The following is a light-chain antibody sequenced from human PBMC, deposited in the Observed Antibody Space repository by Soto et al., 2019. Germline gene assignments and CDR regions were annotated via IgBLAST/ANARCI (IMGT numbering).Light chain of an antibody. CDR2: EVT. CDR3: SSYTSSNTGV. V-gene: IGLV2-14*01. Sequence: QSVLTQPASVSGSPGQSITISCTGTSSDVGHYNYVSWYQHHPGKAPKLMIYEVTYRPSGVSDRFSGSRSGNTASLTISGLQAEDEAHYYCSSYTSSNTGVFGGGTKLTVL. CDR1: SSDVGHYNY. J-gene: IGLJ3*02.